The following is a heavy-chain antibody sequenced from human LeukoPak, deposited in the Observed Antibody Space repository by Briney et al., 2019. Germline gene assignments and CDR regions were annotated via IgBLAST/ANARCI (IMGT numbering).Heavy chain of an antibody. Sequence: GGSLRLSCAASGLIVSSNYMSWVRQAPGKGLEWASINGDGSTYYADSMKGRFTISRDNSKNTLYLQMNSLRVEDTAVYYCARVIVATNTFDAFDIWGQGTMVTVSS. CDR3: ARVIVATNTFDAFDI. V-gene: IGHV3-53*01. D-gene: IGHD5-12*01. CDR2: NGDGST. J-gene: IGHJ3*02. CDR1: GLIVSSNY.